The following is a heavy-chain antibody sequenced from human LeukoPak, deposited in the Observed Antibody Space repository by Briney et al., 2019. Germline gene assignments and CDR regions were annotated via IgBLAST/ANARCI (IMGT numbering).Heavy chain of an antibody. CDR3: ARGTNGYTYGFDY. V-gene: IGHV3-66*01. CDR2: LFSGGTT. Sequence: GGSLRLSCVAAGFTVSANYMSLVRQAPGKGLEWVSFLFSGGTTYYADSVKGRFTMSRDSSRNTLFLQINSLRAEDTAVYYCARGTNGYTYGFDYWGQGTLVTVSS. CDR1: GFTVSANY. D-gene: IGHD5-18*01. J-gene: IGHJ4*02.